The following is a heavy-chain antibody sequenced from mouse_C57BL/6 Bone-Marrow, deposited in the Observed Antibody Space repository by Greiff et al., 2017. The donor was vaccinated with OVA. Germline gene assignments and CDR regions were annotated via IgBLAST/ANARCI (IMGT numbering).Heavy chain of an antibody. V-gene: IGHV14-4*01. J-gene: IGHJ2*01. D-gene: IGHD2-1*01. CDR3: TSYGNFDY. CDR1: GFNFTDDY. CDR2: IDPENGDS. Sequence: EVQGVESGAELVRPGASVKLSCTASGFNFTDDYMHWVKQRPEQGLEWIGWIDPENGDSEYASKFQGKATITADTSSNTAYLQLSSLTSEDTAVYYCTSYGNFDYWGQGTTLTVSS.